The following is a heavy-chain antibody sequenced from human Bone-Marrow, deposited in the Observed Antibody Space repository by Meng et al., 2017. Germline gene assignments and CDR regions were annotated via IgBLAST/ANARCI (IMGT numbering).Heavy chain of an antibody. D-gene: IGHD3-22*01. CDR3: AKDPTYYYDSSGYTTDY. CDR1: GFTFSSYA. J-gene: IGHJ4*02. V-gene: IGHV3-30*04. CDR2: ISYDGSNK. Sequence: GGSLRLSCAASGFTFSSYAMHWVRQAPGKGLEWVAVISYDGSNKYYADSVKGRFTISRDNSKNTLYLQMNSLRAEDTAVYYCAKDPTYYYDSSGYTTDYWGQGTLVTVSS.